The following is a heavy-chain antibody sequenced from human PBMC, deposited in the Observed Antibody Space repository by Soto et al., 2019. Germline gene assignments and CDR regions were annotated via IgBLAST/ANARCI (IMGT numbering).Heavy chain of an antibody. CDR1: GGTFSSYA. Sequence: SVKVSCKASGGTFSSYAISWVRQAPGQGLEWMGGIIPIFGTANYAQKFQGRVTITADESTSTAYMELSSLRSEDTAVYYCARAGYYDILTGPFDIWGQGTMVTVSS. V-gene: IGHV1-69*13. D-gene: IGHD3-9*01. CDR3: ARAGYYDILTGPFDI. CDR2: IIPIFGTA. J-gene: IGHJ3*02.